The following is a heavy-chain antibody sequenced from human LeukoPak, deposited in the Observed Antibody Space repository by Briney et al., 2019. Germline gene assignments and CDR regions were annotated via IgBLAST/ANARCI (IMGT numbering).Heavy chain of an antibody. Sequence: PGGSLRLSCAASGFTFSSYAMHWVRQAPGKGLMWVSQINSDGSATSCADPVKGRCTISRDNAKNMLYLEMNSLRVEDTAVYFCTRDHGLDVWGQGTTVTVSS. V-gene: IGHV3-74*01. CDR1: GFTFSSYA. J-gene: IGHJ6*02. CDR3: TRDHGLDV. CDR2: INSDGSAT.